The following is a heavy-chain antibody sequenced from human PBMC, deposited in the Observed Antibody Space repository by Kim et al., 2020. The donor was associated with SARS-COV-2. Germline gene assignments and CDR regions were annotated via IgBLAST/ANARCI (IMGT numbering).Heavy chain of an antibody. D-gene: IGHD1-1*01. CDR3: ARGSERSVNWFDP. CDR2: INLNNGDT. Sequence: ASVKVSCKASGYTFSGYYVHWVRQAPGQGLEWMGRINLNNGDTIFAQKFQGRVTLTRDTSISTAYMELNNLKSDDTVVYYCARGSERSVNWFDPWGQGTLVTVSS. CDR1: GYTFSGYY. J-gene: IGHJ5*02. V-gene: IGHV1-2*05.